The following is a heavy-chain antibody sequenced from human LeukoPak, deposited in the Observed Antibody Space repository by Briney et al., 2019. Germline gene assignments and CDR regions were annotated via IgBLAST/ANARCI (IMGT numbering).Heavy chain of an antibody. V-gene: IGHV4-34*01. CDR1: GGSISSYY. CDR2: INHSGST. CDR3: ASLYSSSNNWFDP. J-gene: IGHJ5*02. Sequence: SETLSLTCTVSGGSISSYYWSWIRQPPGKGLEWIGEINHSGSTNYNPSLKSRVTISVDTSKNQFSLKLSSVTAADTAVYYCASLYSSSNNWFDPWGQGTLVTVSS. D-gene: IGHD6-6*01.